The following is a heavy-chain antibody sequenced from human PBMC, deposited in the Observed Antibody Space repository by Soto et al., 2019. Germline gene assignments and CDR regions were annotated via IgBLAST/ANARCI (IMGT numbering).Heavy chain of an antibody. CDR1: GYTFTGYY. CDR3: ALMGVADYCGGDCYPSNWFDP. V-gene: IGHV1-46*01. Sequence: ASVKVSCKASGYTFTGYYMHWVRQAPGQGLEWMGIINPSGGSTSYAQKFQGRVTMTRDTSTSTVYMELSSLRSEDTAVYYCALMGVADYCGGDCYPSNWFDPWGQGTLVTVSS. D-gene: IGHD2-21*02. CDR2: INPSGGST. J-gene: IGHJ5*02.